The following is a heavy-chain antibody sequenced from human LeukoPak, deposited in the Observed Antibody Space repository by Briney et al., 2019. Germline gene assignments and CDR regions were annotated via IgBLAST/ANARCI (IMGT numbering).Heavy chain of an antibody. Sequence: ASVKVSCKASGYTFTNFDINWVRQATGQGLEWLGWMNPNSGDTGYAQKFQGRLTMTRNTSINTAYMELSSLRSDDTAVYYCARMDYDILTGTSPNWFDPWGQGTLVTVSS. V-gene: IGHV1-8*01. D-gene: IGHD3-9*01. CDR1: GYTFTNFD. CDR3: ARMDYDILTGTSPNWFDP. J-gene: IGHJ5*02. CDR2: MNPNSGDT.